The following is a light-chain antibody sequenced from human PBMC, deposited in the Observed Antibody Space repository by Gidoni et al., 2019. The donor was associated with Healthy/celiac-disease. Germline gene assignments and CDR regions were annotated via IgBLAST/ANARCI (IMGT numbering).Light chain of an antibody. Sequence: ERGRTKSPATLYVSPGESATLACRASQRVSSNLAWYQQKPGQAPRLLIYGASTRATRIPARFSGSGSGTEFTLTISSLQSEDFAVYYCQQYNNWPPITLGQGTRLEIK. CDR3: QQYNNWPPIT. J-gene: IGKJ5*01. V-gene: IGKV3-15*01. CDR2: GAS. CDR1: QRVSSN.